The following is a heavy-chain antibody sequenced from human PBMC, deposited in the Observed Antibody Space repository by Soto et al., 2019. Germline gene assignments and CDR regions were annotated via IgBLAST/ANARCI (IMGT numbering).Heavy chain of an antibody. CDR2: ISYDGSNK. J-gene: IGHJ4*02. CDR1: GFTFSSYA. D-gene: IGHD6-13*01. CDR3: ARDVFRPVGAGIAAAGTGDY. V-gene: IGHV3-30-3*01. Sequence: QVQLVESGGGVVQPGRSLRLSCAASGFTFSSYAMHWVRQAPGKGLEWVAVISYDGSNKYYADSVKGRFTISRDNSKNTLYLQMNSLRAEDTSVYYCARDVFRPVGAGIAAAGTGDYWGQGTLVTVSS.